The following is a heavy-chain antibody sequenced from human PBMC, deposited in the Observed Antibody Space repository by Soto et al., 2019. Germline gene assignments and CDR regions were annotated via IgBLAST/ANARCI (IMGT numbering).Heavy chain of an antibody. CDR3: ARQAGYYGSGSYYTEIYYYYYYGMDV. Sequence: SETLSLTCTVSGGSISSSSYYWGWIRQPPGKGLEWIGSIYYSGSTYYNPSLKSRVTISVDTSKNQFSLKLSSVTAADTAVYYCARQAGYYGSGSYYTEIYYYYYYGMDVWGQGATVTVSS. V-gene: IGHV4-39*01. CDR1: GGSISSSSYY. J-gene: IGHJ6*02. CDR2: IYYSGST. D-gene: IGHD3-10*01.